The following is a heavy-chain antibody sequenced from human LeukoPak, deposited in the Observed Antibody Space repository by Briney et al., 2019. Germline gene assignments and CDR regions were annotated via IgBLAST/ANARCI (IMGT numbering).Heavy chain of an antibody. D-gene: IGHD3-10*01. Sequence: TSETLSLTCTVSGGSISSNYWSWIRQPPGKGLEWIGYTYYSGSTNYNPSLKSRVTISVDTSKNQFSLKLSSVTAADTAVYYCASSYYYGSGSYYIAFDYWGQGTLVTVSS. CDR2: TYYSGST. CDR1: GGSISSNY. CDR3: ASSYYYGSGSYYIAFDY. J-gene: IGHJ4*02. V-gene: IGHV4-59*01.